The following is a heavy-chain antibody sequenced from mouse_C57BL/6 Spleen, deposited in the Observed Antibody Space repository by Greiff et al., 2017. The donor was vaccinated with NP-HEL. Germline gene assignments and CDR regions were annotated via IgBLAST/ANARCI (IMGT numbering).Heavy chain of an antibody. J-gene: IGHJ4*01. D-gene: IGHD4-1*01. Sequence: QVQLKQPGAELVMPGASVKLSCKASGYTFTSYWMHWVKQRPGQGLEWIGEIDPSDSYTNYNQKFKGKSTLTVDKSSSTAYMQLSSLTSEDSAVYYCARGGAGTRYAMDYWGQGTSVTVSS. CDR1: GYTFTSYW. V-gene: IGHV1-69*01. CDR3: ARGGAGTRYAMDY. CDR2: IDPSDSYT.